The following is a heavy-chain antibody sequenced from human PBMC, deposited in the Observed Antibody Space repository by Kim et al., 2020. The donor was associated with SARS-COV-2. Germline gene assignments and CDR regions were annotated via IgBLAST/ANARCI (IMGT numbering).Heavy chain of an antibody. CDR2: IYSGGST. CDR3: ASGALGYCSGGSCYPPAPPYYYGMDV. D-gene: IGHD2-15*01. CDR1: GFTVSSNY. Sequence: GGSLRLSCAASGFTVSSNYMSWVRQAPGKGLEWVSVIYSGGSTYYADSVKGRFTISRDNSKNTLYLQMNSLRAEDTAVYYCASGALGYCSGGSCYPPAPPYYYGMDVWGQGTTVPVSS. J-gene: IGHJ6*02. V-gene: IGHV3-66*01.